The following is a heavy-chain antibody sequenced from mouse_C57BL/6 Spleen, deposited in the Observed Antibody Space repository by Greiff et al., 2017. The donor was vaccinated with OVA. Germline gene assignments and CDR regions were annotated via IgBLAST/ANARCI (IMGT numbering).Heavy chain of an antibody. Sequence: QVQLQQPGAELVKPGASVKLSCKASGYTFTSYWMHWVKQRPGQGLEWIGMIHPNSGSTNYNEKFKGKATLTVDKSSSTAYMQLSSLTSEDSAVDYCAPGLRLQGFAYWGQGTLVTVSA. V-gene: IGHV1-64*01. CDR3: APGLRLQGFAY. CDR2: IHPNSGST. D-gene: IGHD3-2*02. CDR1: GYTFTSYW. J-gene: IGHJ3*01.